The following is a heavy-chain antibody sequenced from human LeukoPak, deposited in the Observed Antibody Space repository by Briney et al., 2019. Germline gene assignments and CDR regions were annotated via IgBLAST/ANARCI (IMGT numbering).Heavy chain of an antibody. CDR3: AGDLGGSSSSDY. V-gene: IGHV1-69*01. J-gene: IGHJ4*02. CDR2: IIPIFGTA. D-gene: IGHD6-6*01. Sequence: SVKVSCKASGGTFSSYAISWVRQAPGQGLEWMGGIIPIFGTANYAQKFQGRVSITADESTSTAYMELSSLRSEDTAVYYCAGDLGGSSSSDYWGQGTLVTVSS. CDR1: GGTFSSYA.